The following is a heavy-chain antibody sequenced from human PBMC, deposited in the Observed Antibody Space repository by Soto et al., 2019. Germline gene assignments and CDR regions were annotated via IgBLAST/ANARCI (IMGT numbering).Heavy chain of an antibody. V-gene: IGHV3-74*01. CDR2: IDVGGSNR. D-gene: IGHD3-16*02. CDR3: VRGIYRKFGMDV. J-gene: IGHJ6*02. Sequence: EVQLVESGGGLVQPGGSLRLSCAASGFTFISHWIHWVRQTPGKGLVWVSRIDVGGSNRNYADSVKGRFTISRDNAKTTVYFQMTSLRAADTAVYYCVRGIYRKFGMDVWGQGTTV. CDR1: GFTFISHW.